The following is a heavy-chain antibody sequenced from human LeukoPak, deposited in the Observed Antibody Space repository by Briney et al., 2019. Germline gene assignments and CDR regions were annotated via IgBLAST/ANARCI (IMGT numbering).Heavy chain of an antibody. J-gene: IGHJ4*02. CDR3: ARVDYYDSSGYYPTDY. CDR1: GGSFSGYY. D-gene: IGHD3-22*01. V-gene: IGHV4-34*01. CDR2: INHSGST. Sequence: SETLSLTCAVYGGSFSGYYWSWIRQPPGKGLEWIGEINHSGSTNYNPSLKSRVTISVDTSKNQFSLKLSSVTAADTAVYYCARVDYYDSSGYYPTDYWGQGTLVTVSS.